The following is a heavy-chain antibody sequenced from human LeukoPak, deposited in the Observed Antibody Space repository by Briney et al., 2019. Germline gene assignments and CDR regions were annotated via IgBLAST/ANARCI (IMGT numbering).Heavy chain of an antibody. CDR2: FDPEDGET. CDR3: ATRVYGDYLYYYYMDV. Sequence: GASVKVSCKVSGYTLTELSMHWVRQAPGKGLEWMGGFDPEDGETIYAQKFQGRVTMTEDTSTDTAYMELSSLRSEDTAVYHCATRVYGDYLYYYYMDVWGKGTTVTMSS. CDR1: GYTLTELS. D-gene: IGHD4-17*01. V-gene: IGHV1-24*01. J-gene: IGHJ6*03.